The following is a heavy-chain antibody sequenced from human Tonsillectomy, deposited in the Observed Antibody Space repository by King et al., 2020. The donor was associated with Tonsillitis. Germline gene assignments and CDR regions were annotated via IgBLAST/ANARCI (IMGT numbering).Heavy chain of an antibody. CDR3: ARDWDYGSGSASLDY. CDR2: IDTSGST. J-gene: IGHJ4*02. CDR1: GGSISSYY. D-gene: IGHD3-10*01. V-gene: IGHV4-4*07. Sequence: QMQLQESGPGLVKPSETLSLTCTVSGGSISSYYWSWIRQPAGKGLEGIGRIDTSGSTNYNPSLKSRVTMSVDTSKNQFSLKLSSVTAADTAVYYCARDWDYGSGSASLDYWGQGTLVTVSS.